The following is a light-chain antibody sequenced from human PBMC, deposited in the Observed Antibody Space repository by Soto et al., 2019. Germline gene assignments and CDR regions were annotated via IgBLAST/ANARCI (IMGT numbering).Light chain of an antibody. Sequence: DTQMTQSPSTLSVSVGDRVTITCRASQSINSWLAWYQQKPGKAPKLLIYKASNLESGVPSRFSGSASGTEFTLTISSLQPDDLAPYYCQQYNGYSGTFGQGTKLEIK. J-gene: IGKJ2*02. CDR1: QSINSW. V-gene: IGKV1-5*03. CDR3: QQYNGYSGT. CDR2: KAS.